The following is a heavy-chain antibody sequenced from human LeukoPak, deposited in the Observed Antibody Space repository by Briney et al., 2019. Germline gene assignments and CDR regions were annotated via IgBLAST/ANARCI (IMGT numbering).Heavy chain of an antibody. V-gene: IGHV4-59*01. CDR1: GGSITSYY. D-gene: IGHD1-26*01. CDR2: IYYTGTT. J-gene: IGHJ5*02. CDR3: AREGEHDWFVP. Sequence: PSETLSLTRTVSGGSITSYYWSWIRQPPGKGLGWIGYIYYTGTTEYNPSFRGRVTISVDTPNNQFSLKLNSVTAADTAVYYCAREGEHDWFVPWGQGTLVAVSS.